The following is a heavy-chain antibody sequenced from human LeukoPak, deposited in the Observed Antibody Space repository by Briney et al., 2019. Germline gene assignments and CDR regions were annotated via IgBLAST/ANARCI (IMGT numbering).Heavy chain of an antibody. CDR1: GFTFDDYG. J-gene: IGHJ4*02. V-gene: IGHV3-23*01. CDR3: AKASDFDSSGFPIDVFDF. D-gene: IGHD3-22*01. CDR2: ISGAGGTT. Sequence: PGGSLRLSCAASGFTFDDYGMSWVRQAPGKGLEWVSTISGAGGTTLFADSVKGRFSISRDNSNNKVFLQMNSLRVEDTAVYYCAKASDFDSSGFPIDVFDFWGQGLLVSVAS.